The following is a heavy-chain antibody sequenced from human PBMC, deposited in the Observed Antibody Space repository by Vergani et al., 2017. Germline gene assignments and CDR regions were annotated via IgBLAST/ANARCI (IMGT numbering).Heavy chain of an antibody. D-gene: IGHD6-6*01. CDR2: ISSSSSYI. Sequence: EVQLVESGGGLVKPGWSLRLSCAASGFTFSSYSMNWVRQAPGKGLEWVSSISSSSSYIYYADSVKGRFTISRDNAKNSLYLQMNSLRAEDTAVYYCARGGKYSSSSRGNWCDPWGQGTLVTVSS. CDR1: GFTFSSYS. V-gene: IGHV3-21*01. CDR3: ARGGKYSSSSRGNWCDP. J-gene: IGHJ5*02.